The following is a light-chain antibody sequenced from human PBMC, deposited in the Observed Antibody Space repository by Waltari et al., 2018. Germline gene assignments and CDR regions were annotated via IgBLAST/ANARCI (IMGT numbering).Light chain of an antibody. V-gene: IGKV2-30*02. CDR3: MQGTYWPYT. J-gene: IGKJ2*01. Sequence: DVVMTQSPLSLSVTLGQPASISCRSSQSLVHSDGNNYLQWFQQRPGQSPRRLIYKVSSREAGVPDRFSGSGSGTDFTLKISRVEAEDVGVYYGMQGTYWPYTFGQGTKLDIK. CDR1: QSLVHSDGNNY. CDR2: KVS.